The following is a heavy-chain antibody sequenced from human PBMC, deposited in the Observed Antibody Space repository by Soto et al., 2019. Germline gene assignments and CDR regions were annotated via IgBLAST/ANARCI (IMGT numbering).Heavy chain of an antibody. J-gene: IGHJ3*01. CDR1: GYTFTGYY. CDR3: ARAGDGYNPDAFDL. D-gene: IGHD5-12*01. Sequence: ASVKVSCKASGYTFTGYYMHWVRQAPGQGLEWMGWINPNSGGTNYAQKFQGWVTMTRDTSISTAYMELSRLRSDDTAVYYCARAGDGYNPDAFDLWGQGTLVTVSS. CDR2: INPNSGGT. V-gene: IGHV1-2*04.